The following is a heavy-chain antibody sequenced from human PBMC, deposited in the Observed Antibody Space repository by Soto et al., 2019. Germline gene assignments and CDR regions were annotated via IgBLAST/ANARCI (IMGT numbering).Heavy chain of an antibody. V-gene: IGHV3-30*18. D-gene: IGHD6-19*01. J-gene: IGHJ5*02. CDR2: ISYDGSNK. CDR3: AKVSGIAVVVGWFDP. CDR1: GFTFSSYG. Sequence: GGSLRLSCAASGFTFSSYGMHWVRQAPGKGLEWVAVISYDGSNKYYADSVKGRFTISRDNSKNTLYLQMNSLRAKDTAVYYCAKVSGIAVVVGWFDPWGQGTLVTVSS.